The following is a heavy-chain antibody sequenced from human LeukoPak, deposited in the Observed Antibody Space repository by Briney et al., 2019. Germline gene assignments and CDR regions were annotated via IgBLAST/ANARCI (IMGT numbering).Heavy chain of an antibody. V-gene: IGHV3-23*01. CDR1: GFTFSSYG. CDR3: ARAGVPAAIWPTAFDY. J-gene: IGHJ4*02. D-gene: IGHD2-2*02. Sequence: PGGSLRLSCAASGFTFSSYGMSWVRQAPGKGLEWVSAISGSGGSTYYADSVKGRFTISRDNSKNTLYLQMNSLRAEDTAVYYCARAGVPAAIWPTAFDYWGQGTLVTVSS. CDR2: ISGSGGST.